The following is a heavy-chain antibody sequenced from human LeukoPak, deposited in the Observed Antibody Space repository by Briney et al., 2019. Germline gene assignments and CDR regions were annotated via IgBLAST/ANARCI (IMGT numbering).Heavy chain of an antibody. CDR1: SGSISRYY. D-gene: IGHD3-10*01. V-gene: IGHV4-59*08. CDR3: ARLYGDLFDI. Sequence: SETLSLTCTVSSGSISRYYWSWIRQPPGKELELIGYIYYSGNTNYNPSLKSRVTISVDTSKNQSSLKLNSVTAADTAVYYCARLYGDLFDIWGQGTMVTVSS. J-gene: IGHJ3*02. CDR2: IYYSGNT.